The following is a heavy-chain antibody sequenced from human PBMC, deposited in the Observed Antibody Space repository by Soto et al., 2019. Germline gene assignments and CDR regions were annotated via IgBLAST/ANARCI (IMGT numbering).Heavy chain of an antibody. J-gene: IGHJ4*02. Sequence: PGGSLRLSCAASGSTFSSYAMSWVRQAPGKGLEWVSAISGSGGSTYYADSVKGRFTISRDNSKNTLYLQMNSLRAEDTAVYYCAHVDTAMVTGPWGNYWGQGTLVTVSS. CDR2: ISGSGGST. V-gene: IGHV3-23*01. CDR1: GSTFSSYA. CDR3: AHVDTAMVTGPWGNY. D-gene: IGHD5-18*01.